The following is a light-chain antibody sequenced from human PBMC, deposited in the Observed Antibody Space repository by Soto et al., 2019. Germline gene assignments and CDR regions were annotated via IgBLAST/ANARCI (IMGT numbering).Light chain of an antibody. Sequence: QSVLSQTASVSGSPGQSITISCTGTSSVIGRYNLVSWFQKHPGKVPKLMIYEGSKRPSGVSDRFSGSKSGNTASLTISGLQAEDEADYYCCSYAGDNMYVFGTGTKVTVL. J-gene: IGLJ1*01. CDR3: CSYAGDNMYV. V-gene: IGLV2-23*01. CDR2: EGS. CDR1: SSVIGRYNL.